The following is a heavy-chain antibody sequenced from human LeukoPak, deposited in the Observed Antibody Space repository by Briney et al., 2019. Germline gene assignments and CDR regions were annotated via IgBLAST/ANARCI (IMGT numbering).Heavy chain of an antibody. CDR3: ARSIVVVPAAMPDY. CDR1: GGTFSSYA. Sequence: SVKVSCKASGGTFSSYAISWVRQAPGQGLEWMGGIIPIFGTANYAQKFQGRVTITADESTSTAYMELSSLRSEDTAVYYCARSIVVVPAAMPDYWGQGTLVTVSS. J-gene: IGHJ4*02. D-gene: IGHD2-2*01. V-gene: IGHV1-69*13. CDR2: IIPIFGTA.